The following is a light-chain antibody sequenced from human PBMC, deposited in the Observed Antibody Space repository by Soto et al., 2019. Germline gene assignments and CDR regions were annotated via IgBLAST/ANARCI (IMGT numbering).Light chain of an antibody. CDR3: QQCGSSSNWT. V-gene: IGKV3-20*01. CDR1: QSFSGY. Sequence: EIVLTQSPGTLSLSPGERATLSCRASQSFSGYLAWYQQKPGQAPRLLISGAYNRATGVPDRFRGSGSGTDFTLTITRLEREDFAVYYCQQCGSSSNWTFGQGTKVEVK. J-gene: IGKJ1*01. CDR2: GAY.